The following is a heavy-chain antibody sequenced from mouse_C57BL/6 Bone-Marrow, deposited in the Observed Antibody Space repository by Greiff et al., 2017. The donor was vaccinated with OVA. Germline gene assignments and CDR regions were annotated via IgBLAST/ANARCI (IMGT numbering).Heavy chain of an antibody. V-gene: IGHV1-75*01. J-gene: IGHJ3*01. CDR2: IFPGSGST. CDR3: ARRGPYGSSYWFAY. Sequence: HLHHSGPELVKPGASVKISCKASGYTFTDYYINWVKQRPGQGLEWIGWIFPGSGSTYYNEKFKGKATLTVDKSSSTAYMLLSSLTSEDSAVYFCARRGPYGSSYWFAYWGQGTLVTVSA. CDR1: GYTFTDYY. D-gene: IGHD1-1*01.